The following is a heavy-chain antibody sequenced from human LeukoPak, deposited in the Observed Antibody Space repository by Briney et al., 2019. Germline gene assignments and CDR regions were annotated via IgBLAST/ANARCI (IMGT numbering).Heavy chain of an antibody. V-gene: IGHV4-61*02. CDR2: IYTSGST. CDR1: GGSISSGSYY. D-gene: IGHD3-16*01. CDR3: ARALVRGASDY. Sequence: SETLSLTCTVSGGSISSGSYYWSWIRQPAGKGLEWIGRIYTSGSTNYNPSLKGRVTISVDTSKNQFSLKLSSVTAADTAVYYCARALVRGASDYWGQGTLVTVSS. J-gene: IGHJ4*02.